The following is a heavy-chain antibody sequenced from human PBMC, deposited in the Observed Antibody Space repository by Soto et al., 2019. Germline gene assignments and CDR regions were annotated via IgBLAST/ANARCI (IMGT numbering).Heavy chain of an antibody. V-gene: IGHV3-23*03. D-gene: IGHD6-25*01. J-gene: IGHJ4*02. Sequence: PGGSLRLSCAASGFTFSSYAMSWVRQAPGKGLEWVSVIYSGGSPYYADSVKGRFTISRDNSKNTVYLQMNSLRAEDTAVYYCARDQRRLFDYWGQGTLVTVSS. CDR2: IYSGGSP. CDR3: ARDQRRLFDY. CDR1: GFTFSSYA.